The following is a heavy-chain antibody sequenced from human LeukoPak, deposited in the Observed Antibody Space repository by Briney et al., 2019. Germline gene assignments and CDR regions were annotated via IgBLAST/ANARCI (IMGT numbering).Heavy chain of an antibody. CDR3: ARHGTHSFRSIDS. D-gene: IGHD1-1*01. Sequence: GESLKISCKASGYSFTSYWIGWVRQLPGKDLEWMGVIYPDDSDTRYSPSFQGHVTISADRSINTAYPQWSSLKASDTAFYFCARHGTHSFRSIDSWGRGTLVTVSS. CDR2: IYPDDSDT. V-gene: IGHV5-51*01. CDR1: GYSFTSYW. J-gene: IGHJ4*02.